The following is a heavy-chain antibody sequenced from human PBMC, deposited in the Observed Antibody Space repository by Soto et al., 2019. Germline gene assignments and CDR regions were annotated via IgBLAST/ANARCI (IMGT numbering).Heavy chain of an antibody. CDR3: ARQADYNSLTGYFYYFDY. Sequence: GESLKISCKSSGYSFTDYWIGWVRQMPGKGLEWMGIIYTGDSDARYSPSFQGQVTISVDTSINTAFLRWNSRTASDTAMFYCARQADYNSLTGYFYYFDYWGQGSLVTVSS. CDR2: IYTGDSDA. D-gene: IGHD3-9*01. J-gene: IGHJ4*02. CDR1: GYSFTDYW. V-gene: IGHV5-51*01.